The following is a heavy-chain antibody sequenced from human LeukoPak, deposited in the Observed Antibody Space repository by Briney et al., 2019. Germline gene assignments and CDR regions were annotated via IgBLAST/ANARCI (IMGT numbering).Heavy chain of an antibody. CDR3: ARGSLLWFGELTYGMDV. V-gene: IGHV3-53*01. J-gene: IGHJ6*02. CDR1: GFTASSNY. CDR2: IYSGGST. D-gene: IGHD3-10*01. Sequence: PGGSLRLSCAASGFTASSNYMSWVRQAPGKGLEWVSVIYSGGSTYYADSVKGRFTISRDNSKNTLYLQMNSLRAEDTAVYYCARGSLLWFGELTYGMDVWGQGTTVTVSS.